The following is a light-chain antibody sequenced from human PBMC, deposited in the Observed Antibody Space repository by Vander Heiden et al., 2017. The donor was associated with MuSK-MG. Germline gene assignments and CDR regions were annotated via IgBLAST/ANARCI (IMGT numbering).Light chain of an antibody. V-gene: IGLV2-11*01. CDR2: DVS. CDR1: SSDVGGYNY. CDR3: CSYAGSYTFDVV. Sequence: QSALTQPRSVSGSPGQSVTISCTGTSSDVGGYNYVSWYQQHPGKAPNLMIYDVSKRPSGVPDRFSCSNSGNTASLTISGLQAEDEADYYCCSYAGSYTFDVVFGGGTKLTVL. J-gene: IGLJ2*01.